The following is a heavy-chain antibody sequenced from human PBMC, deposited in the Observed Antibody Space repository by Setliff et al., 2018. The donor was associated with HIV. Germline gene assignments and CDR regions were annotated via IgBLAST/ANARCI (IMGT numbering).Heavy chain of an antibody. V-gene: IGHV1-3*03. Sequence: GASVNVSCKASGYTFTSYVMHWVRQAPGQRLEWMGWINAGNGNTKYSQEFQGRVTITRDTSASTAYMELSSLRSEDMAVYYCARGFYDSNGYYSYFDHWGQGTRVTVSS. J-gene: IGHJ4*02. CDR3: ARGFYDSNGYYSYFDH. CDR2: INAGNGNT. CDR1: GYTFTSYV. D-gene: IGHD3-22*01.